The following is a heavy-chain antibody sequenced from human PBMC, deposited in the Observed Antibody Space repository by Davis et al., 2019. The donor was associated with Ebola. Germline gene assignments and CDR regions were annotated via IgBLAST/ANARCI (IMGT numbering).Heavy chain of an antibody. J-gene: IGHJ4*02. CDR3: AKDMRSAVPGTPDY. V-gene: IGHV3-23*01. D-gene: IGHD6-19*01. Sequence: GGSLRLSCGVDGGSFSNSYWNWVRQAPGKGLEWVSGISGSGARTFYANSVKGRFSISRDNYKDTLYLEINSLRAEDTAVYHCAKDMRSAVPGTPDYWGPGTRVTVSS. CDR2: ISGSGART. CDR1: GGSFSNSY.